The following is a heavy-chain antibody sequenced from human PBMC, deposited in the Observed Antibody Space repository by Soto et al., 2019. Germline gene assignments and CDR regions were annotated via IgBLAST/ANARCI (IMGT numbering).Heavy chain of an antibody. V-gene: IGHV1-69*13. CDR2: IIPIFGTA. CDR3: ARDVDTALVLMGDAFDI. CDR1: GGTFSSYA. Sequence: ASVKVSCKASGGTFSSYAISWVRQAPGQGLEWMGGIIPIFGTANYAQKFQGRVTITADESTSTAYMELSSLRSEDTAVYYCARDVDTALVLMGDAFDIWGQGTMVTVSS. D-gene: IGHD5-18*01. J-gene: IGHJ3*02.